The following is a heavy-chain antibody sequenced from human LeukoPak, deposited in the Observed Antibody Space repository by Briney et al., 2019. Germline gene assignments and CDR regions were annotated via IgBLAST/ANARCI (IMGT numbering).Heavy chain of an antibody. CDR3: ASRYCSGGSCYRFYGMDV. D-gene: IGHD2-15*01. CDR2: IYHSGST. V-gene: IGHV4-4*02. J-gene: IGHJ6*04. Sequence: SETLSLTCAVSGGSISSSNWWSWVRQPPGKGLEWIGEIYHSGSTNYNPSLKSRVTISVDKSKNQFSLKLSSVTAADTAVYYCASRYCSGGSCYRFYGMDVWGKGSTVTVSS. CDR1: GGSISSSNW.